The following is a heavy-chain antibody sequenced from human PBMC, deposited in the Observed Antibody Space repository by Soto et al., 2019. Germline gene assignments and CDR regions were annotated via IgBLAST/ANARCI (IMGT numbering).Heavy chain of an antibody. J-gene: IGHJ4*02. D-gene: IGHD3-16*01. CDR1: GFTVSTKY. CDR2: IYSGGST. Sequence: EVQLVESGGGLVQPGGSLRLSCAASGFTVSTKYMSWVRQALGMGLEWVSVIYSGGSTFYADSVRGRFTISRDNSKNTVNLQMNSLRAEDTAVYYCARDPWAADYWGQGTLVTVSS. V-gene: IGHV3-66*01. CDR3: ARDPWAADY.